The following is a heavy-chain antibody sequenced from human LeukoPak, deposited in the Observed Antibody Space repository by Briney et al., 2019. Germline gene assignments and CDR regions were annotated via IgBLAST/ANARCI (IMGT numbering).Heavy chain of an antibody. V-gene: IGHV3-21*04. Sequence: GGSLRLSCAASGFTFSSYSMNWVRQAPGEGLEWVSSISSSSSYIYYADSVKGRFTISRDNSKNTLYLQMNSLRAEDTAVYYCTKGVLGYPVPFLDCWGQGALVTVSS. CDR3: TKGVLGYPVPFLDC. CDR2: ISSSSSYI. D-gene: IGHD4/OR15-4a*01. J-gene: IGHJ4*02. CDR1: GFTFSSYS.